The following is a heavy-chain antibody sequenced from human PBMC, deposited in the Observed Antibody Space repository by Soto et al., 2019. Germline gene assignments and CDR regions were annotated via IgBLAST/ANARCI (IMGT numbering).Heavy chain of an antibody. D-gene: IGHD1-26*01. Sequence: QVQLVQSGAEVKKTGSSVKVSCKASGGTFSSYSINWVRQAPGQWLEGMGEIIPIFGTANYAQKFQGRVTITADEATSTAYMELSSLRSEDTAVYYCARDGGRHSGGIDYWGQGTLVTGAS. V-gene: IGHV1-69*01. J-gene: IGHJ4*02. CDR3: ARDGGRHSGGIDY. CDR1: GGTFSSYS. CDR2: IIPIFGTA.